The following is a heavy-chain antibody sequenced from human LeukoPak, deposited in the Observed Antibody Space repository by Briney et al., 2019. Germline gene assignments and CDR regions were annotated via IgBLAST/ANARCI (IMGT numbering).Heavy chain of an antibody. Sequence: SETLSLTCTVSGGSINSAGYFWAWIRQHPAQGLEWIGYIYYTGSTYYNPSLKSRVTMSVDTSKNQFSLWLKSVTAADTAVYYCARGSDPPYYFGMDVWGKGTTVTVSS. V-gene: IGHV4-31*03. CDR1: GGSINSAGYF. J-gene: IGHJ6*04. CDR3: ARGSDPPYYFGMDV. D-gene: IGHD3-3*01. CDR2: IYYTGST.